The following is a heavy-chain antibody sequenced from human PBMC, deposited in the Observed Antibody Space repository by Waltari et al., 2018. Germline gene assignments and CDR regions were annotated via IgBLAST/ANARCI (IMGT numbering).Heavy chain of an antibody. Sequence: EVQLLESGGGLVQPGGSLRLSCAASGFTFRSYALTLLRQAPGKGVEWVSAISGSGGSTYYADSVKGRFTISRDNSKNTLYLQMNSLRAEDTAVYYCANGRSSTSGSFYWGQGTLVTVSS. CDR2: ISGSGGST. D-gene: IGHD2-2*01. J-gene: IGHJ4*02. CDR1: GFTFRSYA. CDR3: ANGRSSTSGSFY. V-gene: IGHV3-23*01.